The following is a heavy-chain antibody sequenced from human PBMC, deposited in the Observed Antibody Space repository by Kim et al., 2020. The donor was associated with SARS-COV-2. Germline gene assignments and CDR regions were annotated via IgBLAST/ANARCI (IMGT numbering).Heavy chain of an antibody. CDR2: IYNSGII. CDR3: ARGRPKHWYFYL. CDR1: GGSIRSSSYY. D-gene: IGHD1-26*01. V-gene: IGHV4-39*01. J-gene: IGHJ2*01. Sequence: SESLSLTCTFSGGSIRSSSYYWGWIRQPPGKGLEWIGSIYNSGIIYYNPSLNSRVTTSVDTTKNQFSLKLTSVTASDTAVYCCARGRPKHWYFYLWGRGNLVTVSS.